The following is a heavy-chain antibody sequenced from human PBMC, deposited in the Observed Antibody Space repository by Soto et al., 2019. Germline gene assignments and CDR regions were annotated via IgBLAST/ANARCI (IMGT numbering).Heavy chain of an antibody. CDR3: ARCSYYGSGSYPNYYYYGMDV. V-gene: IGHV1-46*01. D-gene: IGHD3-10*01. CDR2: INPSGGST. CDR1: GYTFTSYY. Sequence: ASVKVSCKASGYTFTSYYMHWVRQAPGQGXEWMGIINPSGGSTSYAQKFQGRVTMTRDTSTSTVYMELSSLRSEDTAVYYCARCSYYGSGSYPNYYYYGMDVWGQGTTVTVSS. J-gene: IGHJ6*02.